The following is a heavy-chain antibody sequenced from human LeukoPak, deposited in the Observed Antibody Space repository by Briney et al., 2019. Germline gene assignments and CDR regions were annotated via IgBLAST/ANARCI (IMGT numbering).Heavy chain of an antibody. CDR2: IWYDGSDK. Sequence: GRSLRLSCAASGFTFSSYGMHWVRQAPGKGLEWVAVIWYDGSDKYYADSVKGRFTISRDNSKNTLYLQMNSLRAEDTAVYYCARDRTLYSSDLDYWGQGNLVTAPS. D-gene: IGHD6-19*01. J-gene: IGHJ4*02. CDR3: ARDRTLYSSDLDY. CDR1: GFTFSSYG. V-gene: IGHV3-33*01.